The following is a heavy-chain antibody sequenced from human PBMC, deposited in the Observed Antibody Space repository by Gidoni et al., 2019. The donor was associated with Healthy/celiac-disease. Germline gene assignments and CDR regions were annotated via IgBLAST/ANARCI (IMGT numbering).Heavy chain of an antibody. Sequence: QVQLVQSGAEGTKPGASVKVSCKASGYTFTGYYMHWVRQAPGQGLEWMGRINPNSGGTNYAQKFQGRVTMTRDTSISTAYMELSRLRSDDTAVYYCARDFYSSGWYGDWGQGTLVTVSS. CDR3: ARDFYSSGWYGD. CDR2: INPNSGGT. CDR1: GYTFTGYY. V-gene: IGHV1-2*06. J-gene: IGHJ4*02. D-gene: IGHD6-19*01.